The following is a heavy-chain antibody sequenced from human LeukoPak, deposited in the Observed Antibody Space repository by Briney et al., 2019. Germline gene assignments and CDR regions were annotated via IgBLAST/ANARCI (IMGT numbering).Heavy chain of an antibody. J-gene: IGHJ4*02. Sequence: GASVKVSCKASGYAFTSYGISWVREAPGQGLEWMGWISAYNGNTNYAQKLRGRVTMTTDTSTSTAYMELRSLRSDDTAVYYCGRVRFSRHNWNDGKRDFDYWGQGTLVTVSS. CDR1: GYAFTSYG. D-gene: IGHD1-1*01. V-gene: IGHV1-18*01. CDR3: GRVRFSRHNWNDGKRDFDY. CDR2: ISAYNGNT.